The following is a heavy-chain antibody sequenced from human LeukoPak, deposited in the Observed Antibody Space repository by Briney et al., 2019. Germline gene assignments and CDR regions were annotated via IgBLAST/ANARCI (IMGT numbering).Heavy chain of an antibody. V-gene: IGHV3-30*02. CDR1: GINFRSSG. Sequence: GGSLRLSCAASGINFRSSGMHWVRQAPGKGLEWVTFIQNDGSDKSYAASVKGRFTISRDNSKNTLYLQMNSLRAEDTAVYYCAKGGIAAYDYWGQGTLVTVSS. CDR3: AKGGIAAYDY. D-gene: IGHD6-13*01. CDR2: IQNDGSDK. J-gene: IGHJ4*02.